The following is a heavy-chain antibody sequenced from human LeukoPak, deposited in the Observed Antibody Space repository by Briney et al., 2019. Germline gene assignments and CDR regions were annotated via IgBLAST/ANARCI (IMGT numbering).Heavy chain of an antibody. CDR3: ARGPAYDSSGYYRFDP. D-gene: IGHD3-22*01. V-gene: IGHV1-46*01. J-gene: IGHJ5*02. Sequence: ASVKVSCKASGYTFTSYYMHWVRQAPGQGLEWMGIINPSGGSTNYAQKFQGRVTMTRDTSRSTLYMELSSLRSDDTAVYYCARGPAYDSSGYYRFDPWGQGTLVTVSS. CDR2: INPSGGST. CDR1: GYTFTSYY.